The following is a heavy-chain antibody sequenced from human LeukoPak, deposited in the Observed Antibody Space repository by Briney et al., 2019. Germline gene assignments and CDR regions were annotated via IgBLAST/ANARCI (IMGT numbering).Heavy chain of an antibody. D-gene: IGHD6-13*01. CDR3: ATALSSSWDNFDY. CDR2: FSYDGSTQ. Sequence: PGGSLRLSCAGSGFTFSTYGMHWVRQAPGKGLEWVALFSYDGSTQRYADSVKGRFTISRDNAKNSLYLQMNSLRAEDTAVYYCATALSSSWDNFDYWGQGTLVTVSS. J-gene: IGHJ4*02. V-gene: IGHV3-30-3*01. CDR1: GFTFSTYG.